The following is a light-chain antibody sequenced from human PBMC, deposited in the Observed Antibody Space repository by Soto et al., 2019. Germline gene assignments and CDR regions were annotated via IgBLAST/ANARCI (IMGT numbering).Light chain of an antibody. CDR2: ATS. CDR3: QQYSDWPLT. CDR1: QSVGNN. Sequence: EIVVTQSPATLSVSPGERATLSCRASQSVGNNFAWYQQKPGQAPRLLISATSTRATGAPARFSGSGSGTEFTLTISSLQSEDFAVYYCQQYSDWPLTFGGGTKVEIE. V-gene: IGKV3-15*01. J-gene: IGKJ4*01.